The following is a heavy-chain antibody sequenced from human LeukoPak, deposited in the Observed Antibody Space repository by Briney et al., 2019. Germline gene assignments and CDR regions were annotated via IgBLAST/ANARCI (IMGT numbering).Heavy chain of an antibody. CDR3: ARESEWFGSSMDV. J-gene: IGHJ6*04. CDR1: GFTFSSYA. V-gene: IGHV3-30*04. Sequence: PGGSLRLSCAASGFTFSSYAMHWVRQAPGKGLEWVAVISYDGSNKYYADSVKGRCTISRDNSKNTLYLQMNSLRAEDTAVYYCARESEWFGSSMDVWGKGTTVTVSS. D-gene: IGHD3-10*01. CDR2: ISYDGSNK.